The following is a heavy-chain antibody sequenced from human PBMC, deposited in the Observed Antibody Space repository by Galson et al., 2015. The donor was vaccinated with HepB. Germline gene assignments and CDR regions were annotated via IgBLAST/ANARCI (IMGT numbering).Heavy chain of an antibody. CDR1: GYTFTSYG. V-gene: IGHV1-18*04. CDR3: AREEGYCTNGVCYGDWFDP. Sequence: SVKVSCKASGYTFTSYGISWVRQAPGQGLEWVGWISAYNGNTNYAQKLQGRVTMTTDTSTSTAYMELRSLRSDDTAVYYCAREEGYCTNGVCYGDWFDPWGQGTLVTVSS. J-gene: IGHJ5*02. D-gene: IGHD2-8*01. CDR2: ISAYNGNT.